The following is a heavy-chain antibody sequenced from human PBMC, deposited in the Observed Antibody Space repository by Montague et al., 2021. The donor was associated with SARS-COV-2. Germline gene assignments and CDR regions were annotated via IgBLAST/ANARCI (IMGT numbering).Heavy chain of an antibody. Sequence: SETLSLTCTVSGGFISSSSYYWGWIRQPPGKVLEWIGSIYYSGITYYNPSLKSLVTISVDTSKNQFSLKLSSVTAADTAVYYCARDPRVVVAADLYNGFDPWGQGTLVTVSS. CDR1: GGFISSSSYY. CDR3: ARDPRVVVAADLYNGFDP. CDR2: IYYSGIT. D-gene: IGHD2-15*01. J-gene: IGHJ5*02. V-gene: IGHV4-39*07.